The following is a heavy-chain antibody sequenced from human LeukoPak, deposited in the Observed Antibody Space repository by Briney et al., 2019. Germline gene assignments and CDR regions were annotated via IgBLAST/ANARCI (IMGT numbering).Heavy chain of an antibody. J-gene: IGHJ4*02. V-gene: IGHV3-53*01. Sequence: PGGSLRLSCAASGFTVSSNYMSWVRQAPGKGLEWVSVIYSGGSTYYADSVKGRFTISRDNSKNTLYLQMNSLRAEDTAVYYCASQDSSAPEYYFDYWGQGTLVTVSS. CDR3: ASQDSSAPEYYFDY. CDR2: IYSGGST. D-gene: IGHD3-22*01. CDR1: GFTVSSNY.